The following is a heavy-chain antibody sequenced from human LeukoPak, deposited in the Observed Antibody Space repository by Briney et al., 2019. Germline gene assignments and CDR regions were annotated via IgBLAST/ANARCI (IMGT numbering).Heavy chain of an antibody. D-gene: IGHD3-10*01. V-gene: IGHV4-59*01. CDR1: GGSISSYY. J-gene: IGHJ5*02. CDR2: IYYSGST. CDR3: AREGLLLRRAGFRGSWFDP. Sequence: KASETLSLTCTVSGGSISSYYWSWIRQPPGKGLEWIGYIYYSGSTNYNPSLKSRVTISVDTSKNQFSLKLSSVTAADTAVYYCAREGLLLRRAGFRGSWFDPWGQGTLVTVSS.